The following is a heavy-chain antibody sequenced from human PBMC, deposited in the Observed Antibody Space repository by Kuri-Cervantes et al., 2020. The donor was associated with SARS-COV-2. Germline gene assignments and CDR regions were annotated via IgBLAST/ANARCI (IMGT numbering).Heavy chain of an antibody. J-gene: IGHJ4*02. CDR3: ASGGRGSYYREADY. Sequence: GGSLRLSCAASGFTFSDYYMSWIRQAPGKGLEWVSYISSSGSTIYYADSVKGRFTISRDNAKNSLYLQMNSLRSDDTAVYYCASGGRGSYYREADYWGQGTLVTVSS. CDR1: GFTFSDYY. V-gene: IGHV3-11*01. D-gene: IGHD1-26*01. CDR2: ISSSGSTI.